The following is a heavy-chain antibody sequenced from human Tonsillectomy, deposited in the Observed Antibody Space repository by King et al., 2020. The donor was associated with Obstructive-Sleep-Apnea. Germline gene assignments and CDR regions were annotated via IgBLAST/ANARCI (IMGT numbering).Heavy chain of an antibody. Sequence: VQLVESGGGVVQPGRSLRLSCAASGFTFRSYGMHWVRQAPGKGLEWVAAIWYDGSTKYYADSVKGRFTISRDNSKNTLYLQMNSLRVEDTAVYYCASALGYCSSTSCYEDYWGQGTLVTVSS. CDR2: IWYDGSTK. D-gene: IGHD2-2*01. J-gene: IGHJ4*02. V-gene: IGHV3-33*01. CDR3: ASALGYCSSTSCYEDY. CDR1: GFTFRSYG.